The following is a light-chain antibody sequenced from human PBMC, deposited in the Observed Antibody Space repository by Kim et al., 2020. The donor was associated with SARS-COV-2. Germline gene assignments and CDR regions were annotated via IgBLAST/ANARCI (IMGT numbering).Light chain of an antibody. CDR1: PSVKTN. CDR3: QQRNAWPLS. CDR2: LAS. V-gene: IGKV3-11*01. Sequence: LSPQERATLPCRASPSVKTNLAWYQQKPGQAPRLLIDLASNRATGIPARFSGSGSGTDFTLTISRLDPEDFAVYFCQQRNAWPLSFGGGTKVDIK. J-gene: IGKJ4*01.